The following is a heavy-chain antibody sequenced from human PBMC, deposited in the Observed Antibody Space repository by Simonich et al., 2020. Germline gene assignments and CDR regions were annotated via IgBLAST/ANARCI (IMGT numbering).Heavy chain of an antibody. D-gene: IGHD6-13*01. CDR3: ARDSYSSWYFDL. Sequence: QVQLVQSGAEVKKPGASVKVSCKASGYTFTGYYMPGVRQAPGQGLEWMGGINPNRGGTNYAQKFQGRVTMTRDTSISTAYMELSRLRSDDTAVYYCARDSYSSWYFDLWGRGTLVTVSS. J-gene: IGHJ2*01. CDR2: INPNRGGT. V-gene: IGHV1-2*02. CDR1: GYTFTGYY.